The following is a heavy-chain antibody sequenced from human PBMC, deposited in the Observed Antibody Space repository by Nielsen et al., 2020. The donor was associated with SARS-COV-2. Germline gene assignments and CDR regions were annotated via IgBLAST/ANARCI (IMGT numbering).Heavy chain of an antibody. V-gene: IGHV1-18*01. D-gene: IGHD5-18*01. CDR2: ISAYNGNT. CDR1: GYTFTSYG. Sequence: ASVKVSCKASGYTFTSYGISWVRQAPGQGLEWMGWISAYNGNTNYAQKLQGRVTMTTDTSTSTAYMELRSLRSEDTAVYYCAAGWIQLWFWSMDVWGQGTTVTVSS. J-gene: IGHJ6*02. CDR3: AAGWIQLWFWSMDV.